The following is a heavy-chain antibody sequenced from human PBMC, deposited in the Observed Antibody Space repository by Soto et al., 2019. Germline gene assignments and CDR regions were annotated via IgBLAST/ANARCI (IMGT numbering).Heavy chain of an antibody. D-gene: IGHD3-10*01. CDR1: GYTFTSYA. CDR2: INAGNGNT. CDR3: ARDFSWFGELIASDY. V-gene: IGHV1-3*01. Sequence: QVQLVQSGAEVKKPGASVKVSCKASGYTFTSYAMHWVRQAPGQRLEWMGWINAGNGNTKYSQKFQGRVTITRDTFASTAYMELSSLRSEDTAVYYCARDFSWFGELIASDYWGQGTLVTVSS. J-gene: IGHJ4*02.